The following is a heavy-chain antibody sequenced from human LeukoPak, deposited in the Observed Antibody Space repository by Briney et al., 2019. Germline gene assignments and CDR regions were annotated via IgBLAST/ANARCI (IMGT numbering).Heavy chain of an antibody. CDR2: IIPIFGTA. CDR3: ARRWIQLWVHAPFDY. Sequence: SVKVSCKASGGTFSSYAISWVRQAPGQGLEWMGGIIPIFGTANYAQKFQGRVTITADESTSTAYMELSSLRSEDTAVYYCARRWIQLWVHAPFDYWGQGTLVTVSS. J-gene: IGHJ4*02. CDR1: GGTFSSYA. D-gene: IGHD5-18*01. V-gene: IGHV1-69*13.